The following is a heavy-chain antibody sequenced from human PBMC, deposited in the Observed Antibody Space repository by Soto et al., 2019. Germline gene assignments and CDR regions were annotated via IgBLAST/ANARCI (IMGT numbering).Heavy chain of an antibody. CDR2: ISYDGSNK. J-gene: IGHJ4*02. D-gene: IGHD3-22*01. V-gene: IGHV3-30-3*01. Sequence: GGSLRLSCAASGFTFSSYAMHWVRQAPGKGLEWVAVISYDGSNKYYADSVKGRFTISRDNSKNTLYLQMNSLRAEDTAVYYCARAFYYYDSSGRDTDYWGQGTLVTVSS. CDR1: GFTFSSYA. CDR3: ARAFYYYDSSGRDTDY.